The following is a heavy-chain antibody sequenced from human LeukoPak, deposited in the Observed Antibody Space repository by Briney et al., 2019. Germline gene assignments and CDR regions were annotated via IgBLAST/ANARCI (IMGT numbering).Heavy chain of an antibody. D-gene: IGHD4-17*01. Sequence: SQTLSLTCAISGDSVSSNSAAWNWIRQSPSRGLEWLGRTYYRSKWYNDYAVSVKSRITINPDTSKNQFSLQLNSVTPEDTAVYYCARGWGSDTVTKTPHDYWGQGTLVTVSS. CDR3: ARGWGSDTVTKTPHDY. J-gene: IGHJ4*02. CDR1: GDSVSSNSAA. CDR2: TYYRSKWYN. V-gene: IGHV6-1*01.